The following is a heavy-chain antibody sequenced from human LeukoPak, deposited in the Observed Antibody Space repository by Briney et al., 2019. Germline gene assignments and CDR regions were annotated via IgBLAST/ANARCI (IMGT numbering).Heavy chain of an antibody. CDR2: ISYDGSNK. V-gene: IGHV3-30*04. Sequence: GGSLRLSCAASGFTFSSYAMHWVRQAPGKGLEWVAVISYDGSNKYYADSVKGRFTISRDNSKNTLYLQMNSLRAEDTAVYYCAKEMATISYYFDYWGQGTLVTVSS. CDR3: AKEMATISYYFDY. D-gene: IGHD5-24*01. CDR1: GFTFSSYA. J-gene: IGHJ4*02.